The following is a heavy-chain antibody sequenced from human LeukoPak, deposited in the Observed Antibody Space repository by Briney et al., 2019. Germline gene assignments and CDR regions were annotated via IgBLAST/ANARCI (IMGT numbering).Heavy chain of an antibody. CDR3: ARDNSVRDEAWWFNP. CDR1: GYTFTSNY. J-gene: IGHJ5*02. D-gene: IGHD5-24*01. CDR2: ISTSGGST. Sequence: GASLKVSCKAVGYTFTSNYMHWVRQAPGQGPEWMGVISTSGGSTTYAQKFQGRVTLTRDKSTSTGYLELSSLRSGEPGVYYCARDNSVRDEAWWFNPWGQGTLVTVSS. V-gene: IGHV1-46*01.